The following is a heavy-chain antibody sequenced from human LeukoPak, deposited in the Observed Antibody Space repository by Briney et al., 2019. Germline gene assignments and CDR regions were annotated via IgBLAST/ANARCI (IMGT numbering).Heavy chain of an antibody. J-gene: IGHJ4*02. Sequence: PSETLSLTCTVSGGSISSSSYYWGWIRQPPGKGLEWIGGIYYSGSTYYNPSLKSRVTISVDTSKNQFSLKLSSVTAADTAVYYCARQLYNNWVIDYWGQGTLVTVSS. CDR2: IYYSGST. V-gene: IGHV4-39*01. D-gene: IGHD1-14*01. CDR3: ARQLYNNWVIDY. CDR1: GGSISSSSYY.